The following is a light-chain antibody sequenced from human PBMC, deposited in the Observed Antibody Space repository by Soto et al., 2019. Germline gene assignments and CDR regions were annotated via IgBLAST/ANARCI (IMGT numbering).Light chain of an antibody. J-gene: IGKJ2*01. CDR3: QQYGSSPLYT. Sequence: EIVLTQSPGTLSLSPGERATLSCRASQSVSSSYLAWYQKKPGQAPRLLIYDASSRATGIPDRFSGCGSGTDFTLNISRLEPEDFAVYYCQQYGSSPLYTFGQGTKLEIK. CDR2: DAS. CDR1: QSVSSSY. V-gene: IGKV3-20*01.